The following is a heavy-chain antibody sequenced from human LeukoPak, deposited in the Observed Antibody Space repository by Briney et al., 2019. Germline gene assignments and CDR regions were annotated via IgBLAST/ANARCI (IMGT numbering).Heavy chain of an antibody. CDR1: GGSISSYY. CDR3: ARDGGYSSSSNFDY. J-gene: IGHJ4*02. Sequence: SETLSLTCTVSGGSISSYYWSWIRQPAGKGLEWIGRIYTSGSTNYNPSLKSRVTMSVDTSKNQFSLKLSSVTAADTAVYYCARDGGYSSSSNFDYWGQGTLVTVSS. V-gene: IGHV4-4*07. D-gene: IGHD6-6*01. CDR2: IYTSGST.